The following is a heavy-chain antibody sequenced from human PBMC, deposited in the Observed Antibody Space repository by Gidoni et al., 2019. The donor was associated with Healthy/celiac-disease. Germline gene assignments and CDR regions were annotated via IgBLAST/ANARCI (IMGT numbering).Heavy chain of an antibody. CDR1: GFTFGDYA. J-gene: IGHJ4*02. CDR3: TRDPGPYNWNYVDY. V-gene: IGHV3-49*05. D-gene: IGHD1-20*01. CDR2: MRSKAYGGTT. Sequence: EVQLVESGGGLVKPGRSLRLSCTASGFTFGDYAMGWFRQAPGKGLEWVGFMRSKAYGGTTEYAASVKGRFTISRDDSKSIAYLQMNSLKTEDTAVYYCTRDPGPYNWNYVDYWGQGTLVTVSS.